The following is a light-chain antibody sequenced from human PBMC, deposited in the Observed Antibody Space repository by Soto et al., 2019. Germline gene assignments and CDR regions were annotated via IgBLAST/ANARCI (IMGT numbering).Light chain of an antibody. J-gene: IGKJ1*01. CDR3: QQYYSTPPT. Sequence: DIVMTQSPDSLAVSLGERDTIKCKSSQSVLYSSNNRNYLAWYQQKPGQPPKLLIYWASTRESGVPDRFSGSGSGTDFTLTISSLQAEDVAVYYCQQYYSTPPTFGQGTKVEIK. CDR1: QSVLYSSNNRNY. V-gene: IGKV4-1*01. CDR2: WAS.